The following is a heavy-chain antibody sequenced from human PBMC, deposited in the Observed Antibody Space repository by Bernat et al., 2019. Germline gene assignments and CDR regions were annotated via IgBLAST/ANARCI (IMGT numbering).Heavy chain of an antibody. CDR1: GFTLSDHY. Sequence: EVQLVESGGGLVQPGGSLRLSCAASGFTLSDHYMDWVRQAPGKGLEWVGRSRNKDKTFTTEYAASVTGRFTISRDESKNSLYLQMNSLKTEDTAVYYCARASSYSGTYETRNYFDSWGQGTLVTVSS. CDR3: ARASSYSGTYETRNYFDS. V-gene: IGHV3-72*01. CDR2: SRNKDKTFTT. J-gene: IGHJ4*02. D-gene: IGHD1-26*01.